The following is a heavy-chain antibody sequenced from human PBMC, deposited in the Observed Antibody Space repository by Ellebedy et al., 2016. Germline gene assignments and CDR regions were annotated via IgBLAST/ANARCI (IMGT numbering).Heavy chain of an antibody. V-gene: IGHV3-23*01. D-gene: IGHD2-2*01. Sequence: GGSLRLSCAASGFTFSSYAMSWVRQAPGKGLEWVSAISGSGGSTYYADSVKGRFTISRDNSKNTLFLQMNSLRAEDTAVYYCAIRPCTTTSCDKYFLHWGQGTLVIVSS. CDR3: AIRPCTTTSCDKYFLH. CDR2: ISGSGGST. CDR1: GFTFSSYA. J-gene: IGHJ1*01.